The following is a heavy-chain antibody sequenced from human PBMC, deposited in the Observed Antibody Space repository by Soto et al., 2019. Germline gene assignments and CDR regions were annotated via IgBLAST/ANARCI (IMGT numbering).Heavy chain of an antibody. CDR1: GFTFSSYA. CDR2: ISGSGGST. Sequence: EVQLLESGGGLVQPGGSLRLSCAASGFTFSSYAMTWVRQAPGKGLEWVSGISGSGGSTYYADSVKGRFTISRDNSKNTLHLQLNSLRAEDTALYYCAKFAYCSSTTCYANFDNWGQGTLVTVSS. J-gene: IGHJ4*02. D-gene: IGHD2-2*01. CDR3: AKFAYCSSTTCYANFDN. V-gene: IGHV3-23*01.